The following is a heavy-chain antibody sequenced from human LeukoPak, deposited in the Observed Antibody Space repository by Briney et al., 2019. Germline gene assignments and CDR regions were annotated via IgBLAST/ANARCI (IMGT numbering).Heavy chain of an antibody. CDR2: IYPDDSDT. V-gene: IGHV5-51*01. CDR3: VRQRGASGTINHFDP. CDR1: GYSFTTYW. D-gene: IGHD3-10*01. Sequence: GESLKFSCKASGYSFTTYWIGWVRQMPATGLEWVGAIYPDDSDTRYSPSFQGQVVISADRSIRTAYLQWNTLKTSDTAMYYCVRQRGASGTINHFDPWGQGTLVTVSS. J-gene: IGHJ5*02.